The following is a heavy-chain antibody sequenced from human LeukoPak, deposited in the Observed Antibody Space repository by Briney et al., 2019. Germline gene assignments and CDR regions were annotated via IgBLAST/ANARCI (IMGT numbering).Heavy chain of an antibody. CDR3: ARGRPGYYDSSGYGYYFDY. CDR2: INPNSGGT. Sequence: ASVKVSCKASGYTFTSYYMHWVRQAPGQGLEWMGWINPNSGGTNYAQKFQGWVTMTRDTSISTAYMELSRLRSDDTAVYYCARGRPGYYDSSGYGYYFDYWGQGTLVTVSS. V-gene: IGHV1-2*04. CDR1: GYTFTSYY. D-gene: IGHD3-22*01. J-gene: IGHJ4*02.